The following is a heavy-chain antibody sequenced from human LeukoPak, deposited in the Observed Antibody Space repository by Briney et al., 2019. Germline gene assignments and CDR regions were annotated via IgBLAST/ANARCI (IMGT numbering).Heavy chain of an antibody. Sequence: SETLSLTCTVSGGSISSYYWSWIRQPPGKGLEWIGYIYYSGSTNYNPSLESRVTISVDTSKNQFSLKLSSVTAADTAVYYCARHYYDSSGYWDYWGQGTLVTVSS. V-gene: IGHV4-59*08. CDR2: IYYSGST. CDR1: GGSISSYY. CDR3: ARHYYDSSGYWDY. J-gene: IGHJ4*02. D-gene: IGHD3-22*01.